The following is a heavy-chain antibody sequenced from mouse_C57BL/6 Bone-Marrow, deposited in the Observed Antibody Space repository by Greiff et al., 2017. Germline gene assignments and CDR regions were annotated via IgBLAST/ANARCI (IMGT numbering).Heavy chain of an antibody. Sequence: QVQLQQPGAELVKPGASVKLSCKASGYTFTSYWMQWVKQRPGQGLEWIGEIDPSDSSTNYNQKFKGKATLTVDTSSSTAYMQLSSLTSEDSAVYYCARDGYYWYFDVWGTGTTVTVSS. V-gene: IGHV1-50*01. CDR2: IDPSDSST. J-gene: IGHJ1*03. CDR1: GYTFTSYW. D-gene: IGHD2-3*01. CDR3: ARDGYYWYFDV.